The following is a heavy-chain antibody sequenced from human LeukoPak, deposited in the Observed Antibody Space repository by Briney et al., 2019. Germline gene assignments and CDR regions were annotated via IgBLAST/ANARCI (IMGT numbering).Heavy chain of an antibody. J-gene: IGHJ4*02. CDR1: GFTFSSYG. V-gene: IGHV3-30*02. CDR2: IRYDGSNK. CDR3: AKWSSASGYDLGDYFDY. D-gene: IGHD5-12*01. Sequence: PGGSLRLSCAASGFTFSSYGMHWVRQAPGKGLEWVAFIRYDGSNKYYADSVKGRFTISRDNSKNTPYLQMNSLRAEDTAVYYCAKWSSASGYDLGDYFDYWGQGTLVTVSS.